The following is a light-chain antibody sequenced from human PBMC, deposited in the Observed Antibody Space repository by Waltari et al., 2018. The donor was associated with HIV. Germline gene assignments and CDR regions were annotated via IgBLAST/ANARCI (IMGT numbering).Light chain of an antibody. Sequence: QSALTQPASMSGSPGPSIPISCTGTSSDVGAHNHVPWYQQHPGKVPKLMICENTKRPSEISNRFSGSKSGNTASLTISGLHAEDEADYYCSSYTSSSTRVFGGGTKLTVL. V-gene: IGLV2-14*01. J-gene: IGLJ3*02. CDR2: ENT. CDR1: SSDVGAHNH. CDR3: SSYTSSSTRV.